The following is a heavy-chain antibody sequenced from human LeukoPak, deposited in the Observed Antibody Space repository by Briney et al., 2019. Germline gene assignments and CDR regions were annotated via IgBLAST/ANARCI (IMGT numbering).Heavy chain of an antibody. J-gene: IGHJ5*02. CDR1: GYTFTGYY. CDR2: INPNSGGT. D-gene: IGHD3-22*01. Sequence: ASVKVSCKASGYTFTGYYMHWVRQAPGQGLEWMGWINPNSGGTNNAQKFQGRVTMTRATSTSTAYMKLSRLTSDATAVYYCARQYYDSSGLNWFDPWGQGTLVTVSS. CDR3: ARQYYDSSGLNWFDP. V-gene: IGHV1-2*02.